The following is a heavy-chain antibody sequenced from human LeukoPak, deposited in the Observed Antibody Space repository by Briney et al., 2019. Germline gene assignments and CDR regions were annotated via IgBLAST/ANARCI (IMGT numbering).Heavy chain of an antibody. J-gene: IGHJ4*02. CDR1: GFTFSSYW. CDR3: ARDLRTRYSGSYSDY. Sequence: GGSLRLSCAASGFTFSSYWMGWVRQAPGKGLEWVANIKQDGSEKYYVDSVEGRFTISRDNAKNSLYMQMNSLRAEDTAVYYCARDLRTRYSGSYSDYWGQGTLVTVSS. CDR2: IKQDGSEK. D-gene: IGHD1-26*01. V-gene: IGHV3-7*01.